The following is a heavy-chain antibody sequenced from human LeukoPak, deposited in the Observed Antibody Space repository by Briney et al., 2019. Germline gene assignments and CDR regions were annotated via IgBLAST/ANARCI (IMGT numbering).Heavy chain of an antibody. Sequence: SETLSLTCAVYGGSFSGYYWSWIRQPPGKGLEWIGEINHSGSTNYNPSLKSRVTISVDTSKNQFSLKLSSVTAADPAVYYCAGSLYDILTGVNFDYWGQGTLVTVSS. CDR2: INHSGST. D-gene: IGHD3-9*01. CDR3: AGSLYDILTGVNFDY. V-gene: IGHV4-34*01. CDR1: GGSFSGYY. J-gene: IGHJ4*02.